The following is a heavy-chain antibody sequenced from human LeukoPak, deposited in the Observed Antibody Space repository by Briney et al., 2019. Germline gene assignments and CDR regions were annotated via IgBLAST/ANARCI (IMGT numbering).Heavy chain of an antibody. D-gene: IGHD1-26*01. Sequence: GGSLRLSCAASGFTFSNAWMSWVRQAPGKGLEWVGRIKSKTDGGTTDYAAPVKGRFTISRDDSKNTLYLQMNSLKTEDTAVYYCTTFRIVGGEKAYFDYWGQGTLVTVSS. CDR1: GFTFSNAW. J-gene: IGHJ4*02. CDR2: IKSKTDGGTT. V-gene: IGHV3-15*01. CDR3: TTFRIVGGEKAYFDY.